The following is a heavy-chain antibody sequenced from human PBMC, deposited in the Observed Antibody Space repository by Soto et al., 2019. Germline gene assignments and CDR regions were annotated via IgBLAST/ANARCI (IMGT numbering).Heavy chain of an antibody. CDR3: ARGSIAARPSLVTYYYYGMDV. CDR2: IIPIFGTA. CDR1: GGTFSSYA. J-gene: IGHJ6*02. D-gene: IGHD6-6*01. V-gene: IGHV1-69*13. Sequence: GASVKVSCKASGGTFSSYAISWVRQAPGQGLEWMGGIIPIFGTANYAQRFQGRVTITADESTSTAYMELSSLRSEDTAVYYCARGSIAARPSLVTYYYYGMDVWGQGTTVTVSS.